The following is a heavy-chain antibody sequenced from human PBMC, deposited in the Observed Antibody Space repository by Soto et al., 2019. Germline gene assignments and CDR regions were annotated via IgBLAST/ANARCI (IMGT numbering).Heavy chain of an antibody. J-gene: IGHJ4*02. CDR2: IDAGNGNT. Sequence: GASVKVSCKASGYTFSEYAMHWVRQAPGQRLEWMGWIDAGNGNTKYSQQFQGRVTITRDTSASTAYMELSSLRSEDTAVYYCGRDRWVTTYNIDYWGQGTQVTVSS. V-gene: IGHV1-3*01. CDR1: GYTFSEYA. D-gene: IGHD4-17*01. CDR3: GRDRWVTTYNIDY.